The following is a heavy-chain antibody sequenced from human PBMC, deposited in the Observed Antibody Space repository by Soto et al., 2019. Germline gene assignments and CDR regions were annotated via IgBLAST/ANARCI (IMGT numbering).Heavy chain of an antibody. CDR1: GFTFSTYS. CDR3: ARATDH. CDR2: ISSRSTI. Sequence: EGQLVESGGGLVQPGGSLRLYYAASGFTFSTYSMNWVRQAPGKGLEWLSYISSRSTIYYADSVKGRFTISRDNAKNSLYLQMNSLRDEDTAVYYCARATDHWGQGTLVTVSS. J-gene: IGHJ4*02. D-gene: IGHD2-21*02. V-gene: IGHV3-48*02.